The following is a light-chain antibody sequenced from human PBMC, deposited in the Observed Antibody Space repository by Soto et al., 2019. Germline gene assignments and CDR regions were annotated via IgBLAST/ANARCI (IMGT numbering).Light chain of an antibody. CDR1: QSISSW. Sequence: DIQMTQSPSTLSASVGDRVTITCRASQSISSWLAWYQQKPGKAPKLLIYKASTLKSGVPSRFSGSGSGTEFTLTISSLQPDDFATYYCQQNYRTPVTFGQGTRLEIK. CDR2: KAS. CDR3: QQNYRTPVT. J-gene: IGKJ5*01. V-gene: IGKV1-5*03.